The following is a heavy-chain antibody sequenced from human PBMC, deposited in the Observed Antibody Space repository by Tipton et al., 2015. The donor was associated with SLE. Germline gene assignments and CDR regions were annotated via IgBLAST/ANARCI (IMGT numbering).Heavy chain of an antibody. Sequence: TLSLTCSVSGYSISSGYYWGWLRQPPGKGLEWIGSIYHSGSTSYNPSLKSRVTISVDTSKNQLSLKLSSVTAAGTAVYYCARVGSTFDYWGQGTLVTVSS. D-gene: IGHD6-13*01. CDR1: GYSISSGYY. V-gene: IGHV4-38-2*02. CDR3: ARVGSTFDY. CDR2: IYHSGST. J-gene: IGHJ4*02.